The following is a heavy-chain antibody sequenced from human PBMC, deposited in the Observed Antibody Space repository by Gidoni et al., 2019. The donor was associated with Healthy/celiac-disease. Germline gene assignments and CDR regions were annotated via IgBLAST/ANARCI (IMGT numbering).Heavy chain of an antibody. CDR3: AKPRRRIAAAGTFDY. Sequence: EVQLLESGGGLVQPGGSLRLSWAASGITFSSYAMSWVRQAPGKGLEWVSAISGSGGSTYYADSVKGRFTISRDNSKNTLYLQMNSLRAEDTAVYYCAKPRRRIAAAGTFDYWGQGTLVTVSS. V-gene: IGHV3-23*01. CDR2: ISGSGGST. D-gene: IGHD6-13*01. CDR1: GITFSSYA. J-gene: IGHJ4*02.